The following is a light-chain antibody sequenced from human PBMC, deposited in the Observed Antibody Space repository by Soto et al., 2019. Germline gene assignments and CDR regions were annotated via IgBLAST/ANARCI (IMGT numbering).Light chain of an antibody. J-gene: IGLJ2*01. Sequence: QSALTQPASVSGSPGQSISISCTGTSSDVGGYNYVSWYQQHPGNAPKLVIYDVINRPSGVSNRFSGSKSGNTASLTISGLQADDEADYYCSSYTSSTLVVFGGGTKLTVL. CDR3: SSYTSSTLVV. CDR2: DVI. CDR1: SSDVGGYNY. V-gene: IGLV2-14*01.